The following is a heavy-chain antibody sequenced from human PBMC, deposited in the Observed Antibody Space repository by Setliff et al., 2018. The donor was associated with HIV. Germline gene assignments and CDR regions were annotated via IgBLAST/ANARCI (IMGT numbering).Heavy chain of an antibody. CDR2: IWYDGSDK. V-gene: IGHV3-33*03. CDR1: GFTFSSYG. D-gene: IGHD4-17*01. Sequence: GGSLRLSCAASGFTFSSYGLHWVRQAPGKGLEWVTFIWYDGSDKYYLDSVKGRFTIARDNSKNTLYLQMKNLRPEDTAVYYCAKDFQWSTVNTPLNYQYGMDVWGQGTTVTVSS. J-gene: IGHJ6*02. CDR3: AKDFQWSTVNTPLNYQYGMDV.